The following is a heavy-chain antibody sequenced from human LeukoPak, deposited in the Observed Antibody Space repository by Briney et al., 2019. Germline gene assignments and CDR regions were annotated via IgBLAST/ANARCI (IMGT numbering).Heavy chain of an antibody. CDR3: ARGEFGDYYYFYMDV. V-gene: IGHV3-23*01. CDR2: ITGSGGST. CDR1: GFSFSSYA. D-gene: IGHD2/OR15-2a*01. Sequence: GGSLRLSCAASGFSFSSYAMSWVRQAPGKGLEWVSAITGSGGSTYYADSVKGRFTISRDDAKNSLFLQMNSLRAEDTATYYCARGEFGDYYYFYMDVWGKGTTVTVSS. J-gene: IGHJ6*03.